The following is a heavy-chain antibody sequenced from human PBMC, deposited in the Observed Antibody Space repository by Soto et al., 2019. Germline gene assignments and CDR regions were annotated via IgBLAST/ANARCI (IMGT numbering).Heavy chain of an antibody. Sequence: SSETLSLTCTVSGGSISSGGYYWSWIRQHPGKGLEWIGYIYYSGSTHYNPSLKSRVTISVDTSKNQFSLKLSSVTAADTAVYYCARGYSSGWLRDQYFQHWGQGTLVTAPQ. CDR3: ARGYSSGWLRDQYFQH. V-gene: IGHV4-31*03. D-gene: IGHD6-19*01. CDR1: GGSISSGGYY. CDR2: IYYSGST. J-gene: IGHJ1*01.